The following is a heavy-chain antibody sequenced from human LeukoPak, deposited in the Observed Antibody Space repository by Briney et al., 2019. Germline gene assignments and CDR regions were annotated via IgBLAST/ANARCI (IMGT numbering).Heavy chain of an antibody. CDR3: AKVKWELLLAWSPFFDY. Sequence: GGSLRLSCPASGFTFSSYAMSWLRPAPGKGLEWVSAISGSGYSTYYEDSVKGRFTISRDNSKNTLYLQMNSLRAEDTAVYYCAKVKWELLLAWSPFFDYWGQGTLVSVSS. V-gene: IGHV3-23*01. CDR2: ISGSGYST. CDR1: GFTFSSYA. J-gene: IGHJ4*02. D-gene: IGHD1-26*01.